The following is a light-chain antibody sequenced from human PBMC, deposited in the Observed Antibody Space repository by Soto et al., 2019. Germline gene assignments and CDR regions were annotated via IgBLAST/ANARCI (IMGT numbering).Light chain of an antibody. Sequence: DVVMTQSPPSLPVTPGEPASISCRSSQSLLHSNGYNYLAWFLQKAGQSPQLLIYLASSRASWVPDRFSGSGSGTDFTLEISSVEAEDVGGYYCMQLLHPPLTFGGGTKVEIK. CDR2: LAS. J-gene: IGKJ4*01. V-gene: IGKV2-28*01. CDR1: QSLLHSNGYNY. CDR3: MQLLHPPLT.